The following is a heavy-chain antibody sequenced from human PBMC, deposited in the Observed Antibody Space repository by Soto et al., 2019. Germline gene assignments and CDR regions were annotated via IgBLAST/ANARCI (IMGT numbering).Heavy chain of an antibody. J-gene: IGHJ4*02. D-gene: IGHD3-3*01. V-gene: IGHV3-9*01. CDR3: AATNYDFWSGYPDDHYFDY. Sequence: GGSLRLSCAASGFTFDDYAMHWVRQAPGKGLEWVSGISWNGGSIGYADSVKGRFTISRDNAKNSLYLQMNSLRAEDTALYYCAATNYDFWSGYPDDHYFDYWGQGTLVTVSS. CDR1: GFTFDDYA. CDR2: ISWNGGSI.